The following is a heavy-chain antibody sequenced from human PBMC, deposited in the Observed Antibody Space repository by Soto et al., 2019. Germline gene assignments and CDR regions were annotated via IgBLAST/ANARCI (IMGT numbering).Heavy chain of an antibody. CDR3: ASVRRGGYDSLRYYYGMDV. CDR2: IYYSGST. V-gene: IGHV4-39*01. D-gene: IGHD5-12*01. Sequence: SETLSLTCTVSGGSISSSSYYRGWIRQPPGKGLEWIGSIYYSGSTYYNPSLKSRVTISVDTSKNQFSLKLSSVTAADTAVYYCASVRRGGYDSLRYYYGMDVWGQGTTVT. J-gene: IGHJ6*02. CDR1: GGSISSSSYY.